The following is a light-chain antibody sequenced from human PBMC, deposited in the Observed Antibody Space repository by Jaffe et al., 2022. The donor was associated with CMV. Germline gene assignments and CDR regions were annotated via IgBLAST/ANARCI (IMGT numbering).Light chain of an antibody. CDR3: QQNYNTLTWT. V-gene: IGKV1-39*01. CDR2: AAS. Sequence: DIQMTQSPSSLSASVGDRVTITCRANQSITTYLNWYQQKPREAPKLLIYAASSLHTGVPPRFSGRGSGTDFTLTISSLQPEDFATYFCQQNYNTLTWTFGQGTKVEIK. J-gene: IGKJ1*01. CDR1: QSITTY.